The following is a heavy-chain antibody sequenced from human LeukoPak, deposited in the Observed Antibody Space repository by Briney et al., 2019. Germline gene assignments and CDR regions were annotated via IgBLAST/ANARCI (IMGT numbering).Heavy chain of an antibody. Sequence: GGSLRLSCAASGFTFSSYVMNWVRQAPGKGLECVSSISSSSSYIYYADSVKGRFTISRDNAKNSLFLQMNSLRAEDTAIYYCARQERYCSSISCLDPWGQGTLVTVSS. J-gene: IGHJ5*02. D-gene: IGHD2-2*01. V-gene: IGHV3-21*01. CDR3: ARQERYCSSISCLDP. CDR1: GFTFSSYV. CDR2: ISSSSSYI.